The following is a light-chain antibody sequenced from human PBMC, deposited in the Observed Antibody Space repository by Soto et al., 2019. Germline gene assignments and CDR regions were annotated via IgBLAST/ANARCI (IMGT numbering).Light chain of an antibody. Sequence: DVVMTQSPLSLPVTLGQPASISCRSNQSLVHSDGIAYFSWFQQRAGRSPRRLIYKVSTRDSRVPARYSASGSGTDFALKISRVEAEDVGVYYCMQGTHWPITFGQGTRLEIK. CDR1: QSLVHSDGIAY. CDR2: KVS. CDR3: MQGTHWPIT. V-gene: IGKV2-30*02. J-gene: IGKJ5*01.